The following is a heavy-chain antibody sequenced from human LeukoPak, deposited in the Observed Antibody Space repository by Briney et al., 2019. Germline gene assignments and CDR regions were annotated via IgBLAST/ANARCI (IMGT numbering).Heavy chain of an antibody. Sequence: PSETLSLTCTVSGGSISRYYWNWIRQPPGKGLEWIGYIYYSGSTNYNPSLKSRVTISVDTSKNQFSLKLSSVTAADTAVYYCARDRITMVRGVIISWFDPWGQGTLVTVSS. CDR2: IYYSGST. J-gene: IGHJ5*02. V-gene: IGHV4-59*01. D-gene: IGHD3-10*01. CDR1: GGSISRYY. CDR3: ARDRITMVRGVIISWFDP.